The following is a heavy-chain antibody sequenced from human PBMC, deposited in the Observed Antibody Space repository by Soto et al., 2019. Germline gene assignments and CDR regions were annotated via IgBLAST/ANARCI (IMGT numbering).Heavy chain of an antibody. CDR2: INHSGST. CDR1: GGSFSGYY. J-gene: IGHJ4*02. CDR3: ARTYDSSGYYSETFDY. D-gene: IGHD3-22*01. Sequence: SETLSLTCAVYGGSFSGYYWSWIRQPPGKGLEWIGEINHSGSTNYNPSLKSRVTISVDTSKNQFSLKLSSVTAADTAVYYCARTYDSSGYYSETFDYWGQGTLVTVSS. V-gene: IGHV4-34*01.